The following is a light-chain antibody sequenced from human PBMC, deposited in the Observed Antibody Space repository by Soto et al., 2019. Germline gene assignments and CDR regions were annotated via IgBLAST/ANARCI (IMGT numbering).Light chain of an antibody. CDR2: AAT. J-gene: IGKJ4*01. CDR3: QQAYCFPLT. CDR1: QGISSW. Sequence: DIQMTQSPSSVSASVGDRVTITCRASQGISSWLAWYQQKPGKAPKLLIYAATSLQSGVPSRFSRSGSAKDFTLTIISLQPKDFASYYYQQAYCFPLTFGDGTKVEIK. V-gene: IGKV1-12*01.